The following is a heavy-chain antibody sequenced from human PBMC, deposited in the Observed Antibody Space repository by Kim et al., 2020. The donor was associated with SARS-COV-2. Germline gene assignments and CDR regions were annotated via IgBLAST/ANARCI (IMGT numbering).Heavy chain of an antibody. CDR2: IYYSGST. CDR1: GGSISSSSYY. V-gene: IGHV4-39*01. CDR3: ARRRAGSRNYFDY. J-gene: IGHJ4*02. Sequence: SETLSLTCTVSGGSISSSSYYWGWIRQPPGKGLEWIGSIYYSGSTYYNPSLKSRVTISVDTSKNQFSLKLSSVTAADTAVYYCARRRAGSRNYFDYWGQGTLVTVSS.